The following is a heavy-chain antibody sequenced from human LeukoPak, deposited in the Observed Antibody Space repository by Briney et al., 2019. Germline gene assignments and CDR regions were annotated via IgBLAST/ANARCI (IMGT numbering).Heavy chain of an antibody. CDR1: GFNFGIYS. J-gene: IGHJ4*02. CDR2: VSAGSIGI. V-gene: IGHV3-48*04. Sequence: GGPLRLSCAGSGFNFGIYSMDWVRQAPGKGLEWVAYVSAGSIGIFYAASVKGRFSISRDNAQKSLYLQMNSLRAEDTAIYYCVREKGGFGFVLWGRGTLVTVSS. D-gene: IGHD3-16*01. CDR3: VREKGGFGFVL.